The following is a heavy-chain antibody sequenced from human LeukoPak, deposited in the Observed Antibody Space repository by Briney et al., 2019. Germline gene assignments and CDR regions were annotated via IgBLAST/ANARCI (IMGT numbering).Heavy chain of an antibody. J-gene: IGHJ4*02. CDR1: GFTFTSYA. D-gene: IGHD2-2*01. CDR2: ISGSGANT. V-gene: IGHV3-23*01. Sequence: PGGSLRLSCAASGFTFTSYAMNWVRQAPGKGLEWVSAISGSGANTYYTDSVKGRFTMSRDNSKNTLYLQMSSLRAEDTAVYYSATISPVSSCTIDWGQGTLVTVSS. CDR3: ATISPVSSCTID.